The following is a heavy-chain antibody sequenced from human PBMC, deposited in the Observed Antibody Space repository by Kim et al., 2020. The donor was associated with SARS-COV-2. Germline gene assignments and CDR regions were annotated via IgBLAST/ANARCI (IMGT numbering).Heavy chain of an antibody. CDR1: GYTLTELS. D-gene: IGHD6-13*01. CDR2: FDPEDGET. V-gene: IGHV1-24*01. J-gene: IGHJ6*02. CDR3: ATAFALAAAGEGYTYYYGMDV. Sequence: ASVKVSCKVSGYTLTELSMHWVRQAPGKGLEWMGGFDPEDGETIYAQKFQGRVTMTEDTSTDTAYIELSSLRSEDTAVYYCATAFALAAAGEGYTYYYGMDVWGQGTTVTVSS.